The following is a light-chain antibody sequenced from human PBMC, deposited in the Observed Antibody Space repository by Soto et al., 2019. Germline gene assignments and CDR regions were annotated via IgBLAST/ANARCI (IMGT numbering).Light chain of an antibody. J-gene: IGLJ1*01. V-gene: IGLV2-14*01. Sequence: QSALTQPASVSGSPGQSITISCTGTSSDVGGYNYVSWYQQHPGKAPKLMIYEVNNRPSGVSNRFSGSKSGSTASLTISGLQAEDEADYYCSSYTSSNTLGVFGTGTKLTVL. CDR1: SSDVGGYNY. CDR2: EVN. CDR3: SSYTSSNTLGV.